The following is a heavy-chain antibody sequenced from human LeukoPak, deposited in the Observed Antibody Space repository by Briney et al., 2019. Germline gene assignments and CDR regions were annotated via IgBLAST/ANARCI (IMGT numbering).Heavy chain of an antibody. J-gene: IGHJ4*02. V-gene: IGHV4-59*01. CDR2: IYYSGNT. CDR3: ARVRGYSYDSSDFDY. CDR1: GDSIIYYY. D-gene: IGHD5-18*01. Sequence: PSETLSLTCTVYGDSIIYYYWSWIRQPPGKGLEWIGKIYYSGNTNYNPSLKSRVTISVDTSKNQFSLKLRSVTAADTAVYYCARVRGYSYDSSDFDYWGQGTLVTVSS.